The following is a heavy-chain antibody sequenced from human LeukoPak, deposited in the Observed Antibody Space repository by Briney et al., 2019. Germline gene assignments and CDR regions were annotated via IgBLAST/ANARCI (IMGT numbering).Heavy chain of an antibody. CDR2: IYYSGST. J-gene: IGHJ1*01. CDR1: GGSISSYY. V-gene: IGHV4-59*01. D-gene: IGHD2-15*01. Sequence: SETLSLTCIVSGGSISSYYWSWIRQPPGKGLEWIGYIYYSGSTNYNPSLKSRVTISVDTSKNQFSLKLSSVTAADTAVYYCARETCSGGSCYFQHWGQGTLVTVSS. CDR3: ARETCSGGSCYFQH.